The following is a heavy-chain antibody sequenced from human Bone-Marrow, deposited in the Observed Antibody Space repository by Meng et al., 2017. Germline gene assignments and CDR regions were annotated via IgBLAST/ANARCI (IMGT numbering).Heavy chain of an antibody. CDR2: INHSGST. CDR1: GGSFCCYY. V-gene: IGHV4-34*01. D-gene: IGHD3-10*01. CDR3: AGISYYYGSGSYYKSYYFDY. J-gene: IGHJ4*02. Sequence: HVQLQQRGAWMLEPSETLSLTCAVYGGSFCCYYWSWNRQPPGKGLEWIGEINHSGSTNYNPSLKSRVTISVDTSKNQFSLKLSSVTAADTAVYYCAGISYYYGSGSYYKSYYFDYWGQGTLVTVSS.